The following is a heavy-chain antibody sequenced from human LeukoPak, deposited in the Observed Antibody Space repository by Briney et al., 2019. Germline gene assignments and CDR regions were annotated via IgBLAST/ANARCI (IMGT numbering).Heavy chain of an antibody. CDR3: ATARKRIQLWLHVY. CDR2: IIPIFGTA. Sequence: SVKVSCKASGGTFSSYAISWVRQAPGQGLEWMGGIIPIFGTANYAQKFQGRVTITADEPTSTAYMELSSLRSEDTAVYYCATARKRIQLWLHVYWGQGTLVTVSS. CDR1: GGTFSSYA. J-gene: IGHJ4*02. V-gene: IGHV1-69*13. D-gene: IGHD5-18*01.